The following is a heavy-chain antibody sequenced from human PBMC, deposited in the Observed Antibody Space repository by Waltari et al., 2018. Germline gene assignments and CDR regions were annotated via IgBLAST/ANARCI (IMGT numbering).Heavy chain of an antibody. V-gene: IGHV3-7*03. CDR1: GFSSSNYC. Sequence: EVQMIESGGGLVQPGGSLRLSCASSGFSSSNYCMSLGRLAPGKGLEWVANIDQDGDKKYYLDSVRGRFTISRDNTKNSLYLQMNGLRADDTAVYDCATDGNYFAFWGQGTLVTVSS. J-gene: IGHJ4*02. CDR2: IDQDGDKK. D-gene: IGHD3-10*01. CDR3: ATDGNYFAF.